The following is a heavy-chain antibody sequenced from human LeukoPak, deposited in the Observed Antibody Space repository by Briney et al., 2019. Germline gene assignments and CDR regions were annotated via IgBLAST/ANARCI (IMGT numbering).Heavy chain of an antibody. J-gene: IGHJ4*02. D-gene: IGHD3-9*01. CDR1: GVTFSSCP. CDR3: WKDKVGGYADYYLVDY. Sequence: GGSLRLSCVPSGVTFSSCPMYWVRPAPREGLEWVSVISDDGSDKSYAYSVKGRFTISIDNANTTVYLQMNSLRAEDTAVYFCWKDKVGGYADYYLVDYWGQGTLVTVSS. V-gene: IGHV3-30*04. CDR2: ISDDGSDK.